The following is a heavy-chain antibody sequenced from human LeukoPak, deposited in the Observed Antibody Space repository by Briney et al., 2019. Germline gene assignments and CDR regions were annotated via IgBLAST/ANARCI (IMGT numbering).Heavy chain of an antibody. J-gene: IGHJ5*02. CDR1: GRFLNSGDYY. D-gene: IGHD4-11*01. V-gene: IGHV4-30-4*01. CDR3: ARGDYCNYVRGTWFDP. CDR2: SYYRGSG. Sequence: SQTLSLTCTVSGRFLNSGDYYWSWVRQPPGKGLEWIGYSYYRGSGDYHPSLRSRVTISVDTSKNQFSLTLTSVTAADTAVYYCARGDYCNYVRGTWFDPWGQGTLVTVSS.